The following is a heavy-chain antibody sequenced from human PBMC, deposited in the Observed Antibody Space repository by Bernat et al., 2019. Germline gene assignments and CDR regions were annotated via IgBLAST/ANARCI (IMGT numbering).Heavy chain of an antibody. CDR3: VRDSYCGGDCLDC. D-gene: IGHD2-21*01. J-gene: IGHJ4*02. CDR1: GFTFSSYA. CDR2: ISYDGSNK. V-gene: IGHV3-30-3*01. Sequence: QVQLVESGGGVVQPGRSPRLSCAASGFTFSSYAMHWVRQAPGKGLEWVAVISYDGSNKYYADSVKGRFTISRDNSKNTLYLQMNSLRAEDTAVYYCVRDSYCGGDCLDCWGQGTLVTVSS.